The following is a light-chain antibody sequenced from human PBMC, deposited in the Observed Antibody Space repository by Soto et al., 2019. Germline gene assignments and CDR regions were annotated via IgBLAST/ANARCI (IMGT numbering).Light chain of an antibody. CDR3: AAWDDSLSGPSVV. J-gene: IGLJ2*01. CDR2: RNN. CDR1: SSNIGSNY. V-gene: IGLV1-47*01. Sequence: QSVLTQPPSASGTPGQRVTISCSGSSSNIGSNYVYWYQQLPGTAPKLLIYRNNQRPSGVPDRFSGSKSGTSASLAISGLRSEVEADYYCAAWDDSLSGPSVVFGGGTKLTVL.